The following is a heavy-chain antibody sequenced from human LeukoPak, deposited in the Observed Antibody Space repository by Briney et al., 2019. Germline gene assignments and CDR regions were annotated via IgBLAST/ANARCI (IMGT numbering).Heavy chain of an antibody. D-gene: IGHD1-26*01. Sequence: ASVKVSCKASGDTFTGYYMHWVRQAPGQGLEWMGWINPNSGGTNYAQKFQGRVTMTRDTSISTAYMELSRLRSDDTAVYYCARKSGSYYDFAFDIWGQGTMVTVSS. V-gene: IGHV1-2*02. CDR1: GDTFTGYY. CDR2: INPNSGGT. CDR3: ARKSGSYYDFAFDI. J-gene: IGHJ3*02.